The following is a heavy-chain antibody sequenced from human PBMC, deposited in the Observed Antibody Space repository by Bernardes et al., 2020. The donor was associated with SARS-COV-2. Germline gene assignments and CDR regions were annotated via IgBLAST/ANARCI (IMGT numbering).Heavy chain of an antibody. J-gene: IGHJ4*02. CDR2: ISGRGGST. Sequence: GGSLTLSCAASGFTFSSYAMSWVRQAPGKGLEWVSAISGRGGSTYNADSVKGRFTISRDNSKNPLYLQMNSLRAEDTAVYYCAKRTSGEWLGDLDYWGQGTLVTVSS. V-gene: IGHV3-23*01. D-gene: IGHD6-19*01. CDR3: AKRTSGEWLGDLDY. CDR1: GFTFSSYA.